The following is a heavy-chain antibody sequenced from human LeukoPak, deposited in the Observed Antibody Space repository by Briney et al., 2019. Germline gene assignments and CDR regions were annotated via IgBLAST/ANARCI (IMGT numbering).Heavy chain of an antibody. CDR1: GFTFSTYG. CDR2: IRYDGRNK. V-gene: IGHV3-30*02. CDR3: AKETTVTPGNVNWFDP. Sequence: PGGSLRLSCAASGFTFSTYGMHWVRQAPGKGLEWVAFIRYDGRNKYYADSAKGRFTISRDNSKNTLCLQMNSLRAEDTAIYYCAKETTVTPGNVNWFDPWGQGTLVTVSS. D-gene: IGHD4-17*01. J-gene: IGHJ5*02.